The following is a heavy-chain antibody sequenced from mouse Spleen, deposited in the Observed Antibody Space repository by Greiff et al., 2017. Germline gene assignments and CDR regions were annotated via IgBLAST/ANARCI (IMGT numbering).Heavy chain of an antibody. D-gene: IGHD3-3*01. CDR1: GYSITSDYA. CDR3: ERPGTDAMDY. V-gene: IGHV3-2*02. Sequence: EVKLVESGPGLVKPSQSLSLTCTVTGYSITSDYAWNWIRQFPGNKLEWMGYISYSGSTSYNPSLKSRISITRGTSKNQFFLQLNSVTTEDTATYYCERPGTDAMDYWGQGTSVTVSS. J-gene: IGHJ4*01. CDR2: ISYSGST.